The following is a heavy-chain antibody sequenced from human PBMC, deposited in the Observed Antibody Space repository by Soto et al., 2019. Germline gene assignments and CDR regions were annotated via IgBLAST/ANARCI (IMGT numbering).Heavy chain of an antibody. CDR2: IYYSGST. Sequence: PSETLSLTCTVSGGSISSYYWSWIRQPPGKGLEWIGYIYYSGSTNYNPSLKSRVTISVDTSKNQFSLKLSSVTAADTAVYYCASGGIYVSGRGFWGQGTLVTVSP. D-gene: IGHD3-10*01. CDR3: ASGGIYVSGRGF. CDR1: GGSISSYY. J-gene: IGHJ4*02. V-gene: IGHV4-59*08.